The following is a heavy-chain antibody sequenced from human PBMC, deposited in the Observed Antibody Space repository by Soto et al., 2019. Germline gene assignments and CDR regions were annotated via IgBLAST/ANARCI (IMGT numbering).Heavy chain of an antibody. D-gene: IGHD3-10*01. CDR3: ARSGRWRQYDAFDI. Sequence: SETLSLTCTVSGGSISSYYWSWLRQPPGKGLEWIGYIYYSGSTNYNPSLKSRVTISVDTSKNQFSLKLSSVTAADTAVYYCARSGRWRQYDAFDIRGQGTIVT. CDR2: IYYSGST. V-gene: IGHV4-59*01. J-gene: IGHJ3*02. CDR1: GGSISSYY.